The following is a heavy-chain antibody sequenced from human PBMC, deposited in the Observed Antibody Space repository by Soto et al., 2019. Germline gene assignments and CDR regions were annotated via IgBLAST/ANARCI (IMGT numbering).Heavy chain of an antibody. D-gene: IGHD1-26*01. CDR1: GGTFSSYG. V-gene: IGHV1-69*13. CDR2: IIPMFGTA. Sequence: ASVKVSCKAAGGTFSSYGISWVRQAPGQGLEWMGGIIPMFGTATHTQNFQGRLTITADECTSTAYMELSSLRSADTAVYFCARSVGVTTLSYLDFWGQGTLVTVSS. J-gene: IGHJ4*02. CDR3: ARSVGVTTLSYLDF.